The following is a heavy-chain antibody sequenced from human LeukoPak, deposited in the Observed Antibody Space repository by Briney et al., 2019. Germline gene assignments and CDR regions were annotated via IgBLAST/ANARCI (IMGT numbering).Heavy chain of an antibody. CDR2: IYYSGST. CDR3: ARHATIAVGGAFDI. Sequence: PSETLSLTCTVSGGSISSTRYYWGRIRQPPGKGLEWIGSIYYSGSTYYNPSLKSRVTMSVDTSKNQFSLKLSSVSAADTAVYYCARHATIAVGGAFDIWGQGTMVTVSS. V-gene: IGHV4-39*01. J-gene: IGHJ3*02. D-gene: IGHD6-19*01. CDR1: GGSISSTRYY.